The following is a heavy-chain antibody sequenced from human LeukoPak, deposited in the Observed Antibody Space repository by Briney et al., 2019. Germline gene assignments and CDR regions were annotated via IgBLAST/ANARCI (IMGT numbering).Heavy chain of an antibody. CDR2: ISSSSSTI. Sequence: GGSLRLSCAASGFTFSSYSMNWVRQAPGKGLEWVSYISSSSSTIYYADSVKGRFTISRDNAKNTVYLQMNSLTDEDTAVYYCVSNTLIVAAASFDSWGQGTLVTVSS. CDR3: VSNTLIVAAASFDS. J-gene: IGHJ4*02. V-gene: IGHV3-48*02. CDR1: GFTFSSYS. D-gene: IGHD6-13*01.